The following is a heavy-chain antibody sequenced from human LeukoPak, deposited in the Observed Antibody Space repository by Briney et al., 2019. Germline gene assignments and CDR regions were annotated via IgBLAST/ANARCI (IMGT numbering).Heavy chain of an antibody. Sequence: PGRSLRLSCAASGFTFSSYAMSWVRQAPGKGLEWVSAISGSGGSTYYADSVKGRFTISRDNSKNTLYLQMNSLRAEDTAVYYCAKGGYSSRYYFDYWGQGTLVTVSS. CDR1: GFTFSSYA. J-gene: IGHJ4*02. CDR3: AKGGYSSRYYFDY. CDR2: ISGSGGST. D-gene: IGHD6-13*01. V-gene: IGHV3-23*01.